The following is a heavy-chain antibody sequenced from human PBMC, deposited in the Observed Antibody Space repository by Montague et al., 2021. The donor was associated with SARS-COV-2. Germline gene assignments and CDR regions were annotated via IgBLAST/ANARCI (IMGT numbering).Heavy chain of an antibody. Sequence: CAISGDSVWSNTAAWNWIRQSPSGGLEWLGRTNYRTKWTSDYATSVEGRISIDPDTSKNQFFLHLRSVTPEDTGVYYCVRDTGSAQAGFDAWGQGTLVTVSS. CDR1: GDSVWSNTAA. CDR2: TNYRTKWTS. CDR3: VRDTGSAQAGFDA. V-gene: IGHV6-1*01. D-gene: IGHD4-17*01. J-gene: IGHJ4*02.